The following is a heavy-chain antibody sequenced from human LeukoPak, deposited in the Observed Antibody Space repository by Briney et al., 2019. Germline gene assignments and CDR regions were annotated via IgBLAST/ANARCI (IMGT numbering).Heavy chain of an antibody. J-gene: IGHJ4*02. D-gene: IGHD3-10*01. CDR3: ATTQDTSISYGPHFDY. CDR2: IYTSGST. Sequence: SETLSLTCTVSGGSISSYYWSWIRQPAGKGLEWIGRIYTSGSTNYNPSLKSRVTMSVDTSKNQFSLTLSSVTAADTAVYYCATTQDTSISYGPHFDYWGQGTLVTVSS. CDR1: GGSISSYY. V-gene: IGHV4-4*07.